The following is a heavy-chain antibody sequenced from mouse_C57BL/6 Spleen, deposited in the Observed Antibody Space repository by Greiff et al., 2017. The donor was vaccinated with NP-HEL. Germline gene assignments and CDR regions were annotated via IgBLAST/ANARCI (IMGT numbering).Heavy chain of an antibody. V-gene: IGHV1-82*01. CDR3: AGDVWFAY. CDR2: IYPGDGDT. J-gene: IGHJ3*01. D-gene: IGHD3-3*01. CDR1: GYAFSSSW. Sequence: VQVVESGPELVKPGASVKISCKASGYAFSSSWMNWVKQRPGKGLEWIGRIYPGDGDTNYNGKFKGKATLTADKSSSTAYMQLSSLTSEDSAVYFCAGDVWFAYWGQGTLVTVSA.